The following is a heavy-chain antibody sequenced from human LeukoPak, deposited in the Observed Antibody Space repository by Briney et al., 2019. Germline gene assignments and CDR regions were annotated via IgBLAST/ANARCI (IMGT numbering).Heavy chain of an antibody. Sequence: GGSLRLSCAASGFTFSDYYMSWIRQAPGKGLEWVSSISSSSSYIYYADSVKGRFTISRDNAKNSLYLQMNSLRAEDTAVYYCARSKTLGGLFDYWGQGTLVTVSS. J-gene: IGHJ4*02. CDR1: GFTFSDYY. CDR2: ISSSSSYI. V-gene: IGHV3-11*06. CDR3: ARSKTLGGLFDY. D-gene: IGHD3-10*01.